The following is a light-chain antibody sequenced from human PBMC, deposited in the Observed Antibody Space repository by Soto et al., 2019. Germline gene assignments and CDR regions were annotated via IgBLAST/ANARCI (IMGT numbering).Light chain of an antibody. J-gene: IGLJ3*02. CDR2: DVT. CDR3: NSYTSSGTLV. Sequence: QSALTQPASVSGSPGQSITISCTGSGNDVGGYNYVSWYQLHPGKVPKLLIYDVTNRPSEISSRFSGSKSGNSASLTISGVQAGDEADYYCNSYTSSGTLVFGGGTKLTVL. CDR1: GNDVGGYNY. V-gene: IGLV2-14*03.